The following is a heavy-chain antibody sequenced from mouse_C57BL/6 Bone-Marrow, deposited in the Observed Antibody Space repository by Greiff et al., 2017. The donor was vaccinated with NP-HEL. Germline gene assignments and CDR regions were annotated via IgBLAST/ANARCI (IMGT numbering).Heavy chain of an antibody. J-gene: IGHJ4*01. D-gene: IGHD1-1*01. CDR3: ARFTTVDAMDY. Sequence: DVKLVESGGGLVKPGGSLKLSCAASGFTFSSYAMSWVRQTPEKRLEWVATISDGGSYTYYPDNVKGRFTISRDNAKNNLYLQMSHLKSEDTAMYYCARFTTVDAMDYWGQGTSVTVSS. CDR2: ISDGGSYT. CDR1: GFTFSSYA. V-gene: IGHV5-4*03.